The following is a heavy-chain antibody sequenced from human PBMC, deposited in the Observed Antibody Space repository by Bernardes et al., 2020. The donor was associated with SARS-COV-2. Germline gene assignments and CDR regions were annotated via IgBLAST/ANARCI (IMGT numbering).Heavy chain of an antibody. CDR1: GFTLSEYP. Sequence: GGSLRLSCSGSGFTLSEYPMHWVRQTPGMGLEYVSRISDNGATTHYGDSVKGRFTISGDNSKNTMYLQMNSLRVEDTAVYWCVKERPVGDYWGQGILVTVSS. CDR3: VKERPVGDY. D-gene: IGHD3-10*01. CDR2: ISDNGATT. V-gene: IGHV3-64D*06. J-gene: IGHJ4*02.